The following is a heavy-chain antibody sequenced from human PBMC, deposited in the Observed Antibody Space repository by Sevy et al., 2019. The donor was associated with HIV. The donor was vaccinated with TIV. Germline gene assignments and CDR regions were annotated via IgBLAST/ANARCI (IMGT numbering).Heavy chain of an antibody. V-gene: IGHV5-51*01. J-gene: IGHJ4*02. Sequence: GESLKISCKISGYTFTNYWIAWVRLMPGRGLEWMGVIHPADSDTRYSPSFQGHVTISAAQSSSTTYLQWSSLEASDSAMYYCTRPRPFTGDILTGYLDYWGQGTLVTVSS. CDR2: IHPADSDT. D-gene: IGHD3-9*01. CDR1: GYTFTNYW. CDR3: TRPRPFTGDILTGYLDY.